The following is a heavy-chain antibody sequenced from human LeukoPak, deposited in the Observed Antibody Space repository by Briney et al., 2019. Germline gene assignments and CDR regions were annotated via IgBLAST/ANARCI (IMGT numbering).Heavy chain of an antibody. Sequence: GGPLRLSCAASGFTFSSYSMNWVRQAPGKGLEWVSSISSSSSYIYYADSVKGRFTISRDNAKNSLYLQMNSLRAEDTAVYYCAGILTGSKDAFDIWGQGTMVTASS. CDR3: AGILTGSKDAFDI. CDR2: ISSSSSYI. D-gene: IGHD3-9*01. J-gene: IGHJ3*02. CDR1: GFTFSSYS. V-gene: IGHV3-21*01.